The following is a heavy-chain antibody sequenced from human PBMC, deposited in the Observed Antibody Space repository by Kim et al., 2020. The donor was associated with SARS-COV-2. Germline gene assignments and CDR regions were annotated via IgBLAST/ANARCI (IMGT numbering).Heavy chain of an antibody. CDR1: GGSISSSSYY. Sequence: SETLSLTCTVSGGSISSSSYYWGWIRQPPGKGLEWIGSIYYSGSTYYNPSLKSRVTISVDTSKNQFSLKLSSVTAADTAVYYCARRGYYYDSSGYYYDWFDPWGQGTLVTVSS. J-gene: IGHJ5*02. CDR2: IYYSGST. V-gene: IGHV4-39*01. CDR3: ARRGYYYDSSGYYYDWFDP. D-gene: IGHD3-22*01.